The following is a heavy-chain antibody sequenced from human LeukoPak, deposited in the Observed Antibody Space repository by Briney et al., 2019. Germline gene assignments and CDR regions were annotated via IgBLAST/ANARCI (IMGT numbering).Heavy chain of an antibody. J-gene: IGHJ6*03. CDR3: ARQLGAQMRSWIPPHYMDV. D-gene: IGHD6-13*01. CDR2: IYPGDSDT. CDR1: GYSFTSYW. V-gene: IGHV5-51*01. Sequence: LGESLKISCKGSGYSFTSYWIGWVRQMPGKGLEWMGIIYPGDSDTRYSPSFQGQVTISADKSISTAYLQWSSLKASDTATYYCARQLGAQMRSWIPPHYMDVWGKGTTVTVSS.